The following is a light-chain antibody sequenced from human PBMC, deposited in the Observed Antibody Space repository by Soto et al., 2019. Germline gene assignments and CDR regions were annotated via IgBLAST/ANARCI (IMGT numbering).Light chain of an antibody. CDR3: QQSHSTLT. CDR2: DTS. V-gene: IGKV1-39*01. CDR1: QNITRY. J-gene: IGKJ4*01. Sequence: DIQMTQSTSSLSASVGDRVTITCRASQNITRYLNWYQQKPGKAPKLLIYDTSNLRSGVPSRFSGSGSGTDFTLTLSSLQPEDFATYYCQQSHSTLTFGGGTKVEIK.